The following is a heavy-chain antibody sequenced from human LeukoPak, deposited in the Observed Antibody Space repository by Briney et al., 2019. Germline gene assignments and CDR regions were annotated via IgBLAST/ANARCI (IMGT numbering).Heavy chain of an antibody. J-gene: IGHJ4*02. CDR3: ATGTVAILDY. Sequence: GGSQSLLCAPSGFTVSISHASGARQAPGRGLEWVSVIYSGGSTYYADSVKGRFTISRDNSKNTLFLQMNSLRAGDTAVYYCATGTVAILDYWLQGTLVTVSS. CDR2: IYSGGST. V-gene: IGHV3-66*01. D-gene: IGHD2-21*01. CDR1: GFTVSISH.